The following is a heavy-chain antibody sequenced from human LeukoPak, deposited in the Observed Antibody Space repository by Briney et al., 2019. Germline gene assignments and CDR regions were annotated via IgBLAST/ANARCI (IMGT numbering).Heavy chain of an antibody. V-gene: IGHV3-21*06. CDR1: GFTFSYYN. J-gene: IGHJ3*02. D-gene: IGHD1-26*01. CDR3: VRAWGGGCYSDAFDI. Sequence: PGGSLRLSCAASGFTFSYYNMNWVRQAPGKGLGWFSSISSSSSHIYYADSVKGRFTISRDNAKNSLYLQMSSLRVEDTAVFYCVRAWGGGCYSDAFDIWGQGTMVTVSS. CDR2: ISSSSSHI.